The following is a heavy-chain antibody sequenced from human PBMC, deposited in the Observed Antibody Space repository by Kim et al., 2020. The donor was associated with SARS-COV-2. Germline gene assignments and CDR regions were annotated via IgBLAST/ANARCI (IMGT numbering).Heavy chain of an antibody. V-gene: IGHV3-23*01. J-gene: IGHJ4*02. Sequence: GALRLSCAASGFTFSSYAMSWVRQAPGKGLEWVSAISGSGGSTYYADSVKGRFTISRDNSKNTLYLQMNSLRAEDTAVYYCAKDGIGAEVAYCGGDCYWGFGYFDYWGQGTLVTVSS. CDR1: GFTFSSYA. CDR3: AKDGIGAEVAYCGGDCYWGFGYFDY. CDR2: ISGSGGST. D-gene: IGHD2-21*02.